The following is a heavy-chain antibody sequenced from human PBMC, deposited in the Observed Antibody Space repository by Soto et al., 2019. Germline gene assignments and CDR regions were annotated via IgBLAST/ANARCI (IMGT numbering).Heavy chain of an antibody. D-gene: IGHD3-3*01. CDR1: GYTFTSYA. J-gene: IGHJ6*02. V-gene: IGHV1-3*01. CDR2: INAGNGNT. CDR3: ARVFGDHPAYGMDV. Sequence: ASVKVSCKASGYTFTSYAMHWVRQAPGQRLEWMGWINAGNGNTKYSQKFQGRVTITRDTSASTAYMELGSLRSEDTAVYYCARVFGDHPAYGMDVWGQGTTVTVSS.